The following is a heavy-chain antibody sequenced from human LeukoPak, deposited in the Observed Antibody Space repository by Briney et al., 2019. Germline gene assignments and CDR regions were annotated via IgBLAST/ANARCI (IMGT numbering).Heavy chain of an antibody. V-gene: IGHV4-31*03. CDR1: GGSISSGGYY. J-gene: IGHJ4*02. Sequence: SQTLSLTCTVSGGSISSGGYYWSWIRQHPGKGLEWIGYIYYSGSTYYNPSLKSRVTISVDTSKNQFSLKLSSVTAADTAVFYCARVSHSSGYHLFDFWGQGTLVTVSS. CDR2: IYYSGST. CDR3: ARVSHSSGYHLFDF. D-gene: IGHD3-22*01.